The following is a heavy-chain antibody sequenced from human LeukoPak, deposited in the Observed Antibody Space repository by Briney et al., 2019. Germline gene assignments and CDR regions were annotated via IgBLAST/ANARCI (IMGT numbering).Heavy chain of an antibody. CDR1: GFTFNSYG. CDR2: ISYDGSNK. J-gene: IGHJ3*02. D-gene: IGHD2-8*01. V-gene: IGHV3-30*03. CDR3: ARVKWRDAFDI. Sequence: GGSLRLSCAASGFTFNSYGMHWVRQAPGKGLEWVAVISYDGSNKYYADSVKGRFTISRDNSKNTLYLQMNSLRAEDTAVYYCARVKWRDAFDIWGQGTMVTVSS.